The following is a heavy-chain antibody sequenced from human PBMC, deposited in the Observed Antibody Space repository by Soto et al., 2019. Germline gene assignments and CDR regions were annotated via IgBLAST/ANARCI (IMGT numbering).Heavy chain of an antibody. CDR1: GGSFSGYY. Sequence: QVQLQQWGAGLLKPSETLSLTCAVYGGSFSGYYWSWIRQPPGKGLEWIGEINHSGSTNYNPSLKSRVTISVDTSKNQSSLKLGSVTAADTAVYYCARGKRYSSGFDYWGQGTLVTVSS. V-gene: IGHV4-34*01. D-gene: IGHD6-19*01. CDR3: ARGKRYSSGFDY. J-gene: IGHJ4*02. CDR2: INHSGST.